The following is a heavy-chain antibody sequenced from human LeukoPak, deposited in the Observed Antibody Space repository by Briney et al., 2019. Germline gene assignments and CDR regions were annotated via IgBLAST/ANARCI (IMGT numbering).Heavy chain of an antibody. D-gene: IGHD1-14*01. CDR1: GFTFSSHL. J-gene: IGHJ4*02. CDR3: ARGRYYFDS. CDR2: ISSDGTYT. V-gene: IGHV3-74*01. Sequence: GGSLRLSCAASGFTFSSHLMHWVRQAPGKGLVWVSRISSDGTYTNYADSVRGRFTISRDNAKNTLYLQMNSLRAEDTAVYYCARGRYYFDSWGQGTLVTVSS.